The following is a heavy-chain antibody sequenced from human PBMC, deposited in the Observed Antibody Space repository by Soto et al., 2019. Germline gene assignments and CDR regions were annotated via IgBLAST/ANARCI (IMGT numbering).Heavy chain of an antibody. CDR3: TTRPSSVGWFDP. CDR2: IYYTGST. V-gene: IGHV4-59*01. Sequence: LSLTCSISGGSISSYYWTWIRQPPGKGLEWIGNIYYTGSTNYSPSLKSRVTISIDTSKNQFTLQLTSVTAADTAMYYCTTRPSSVGWFDPWGQGTLVTVSS. J-gene: IGHJ5*02. D-gene: IGHD6-6*01. CDR1: GGSISSYY.